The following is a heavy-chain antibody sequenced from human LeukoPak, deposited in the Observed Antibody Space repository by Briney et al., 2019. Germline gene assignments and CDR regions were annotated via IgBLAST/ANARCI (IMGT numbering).Heavy chain of an antibody. J-gene: IGHJ4*02. V-gene: IGHV3-7*01. CDR3: ARSLTIPRSGEFDY. D-gene: IGHD3-3*01. Sequence: GGSLRLSRAASGFTFSSYWMSWVRQAPGKGLEWVANIKQDGSEKYYVDSVKGRFTISRDNAENSLYLQMNSLRAEDTAVYYCARSLTIPRSGEFDYWGQGTLVTVSS. CDR2: IKQDGSEK. CDR1: GFTFSSYW.